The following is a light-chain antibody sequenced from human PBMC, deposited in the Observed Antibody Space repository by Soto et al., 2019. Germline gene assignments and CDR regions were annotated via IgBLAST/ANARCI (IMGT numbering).Light chain of an antibody. CDR1: HVGGQS. V-gene: IGLV3-21*02. CDR2: DDG. Sequence: SYELTQPPSVSVAPGQTARITCGGNHVGGQSVHWYQQKPGQAPVLVVYDDGDRPSGIPERFSGSKSGNTATLTISRVEAGDEADYYCHVWDSTSDHWVFGGGTKLTVL. J-gene: IGLJ3*02. CDR3: HVWDSTSDHWV.